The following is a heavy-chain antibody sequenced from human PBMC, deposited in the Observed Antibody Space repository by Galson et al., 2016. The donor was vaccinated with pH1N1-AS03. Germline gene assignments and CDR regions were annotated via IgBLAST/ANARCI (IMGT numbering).Heavy chain of an antibody. J-gene: IGHJ2*01. CDR1: GGSISSYY. Sequence: SETLSLTCAVSGGSISSYYWSWIRQPPGKGLEWIGYIYYSGSTNYNPSLKSRVTISVDTSKNQFSLKLSSVTAADTAVYYCARVVVVTPSYWYFDLWGRGTLVTVSS. CDR2: IYYSGST. D-gene: IGHD2-21*02. V-gene: IGHV4-59*08. CDR3: ARVVVVTPSYWYFDL.